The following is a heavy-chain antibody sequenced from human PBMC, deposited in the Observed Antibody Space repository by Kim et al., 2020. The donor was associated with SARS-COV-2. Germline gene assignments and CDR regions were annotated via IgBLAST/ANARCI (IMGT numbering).Heavy chain of an antibody. CDR2: INWNGGST. D-gene: IGHD2-15*01. Sequence: GGSLRLSCAASGFTFDDYGMSWVRQAPGKGLEWVSGINWNGGSTGYADSVKGRFTISRDNAKNSLYLQMNSLRAEDTALYHCARISGYCSGGSCYSYYFDYWGQGTLVTVSS. V-gene: IGHV3-20*01. J-gene: IGHJ4*02. CDR1: GFTFDDYG. CDR3: ARISGYCSGGSCYSYYFDY.